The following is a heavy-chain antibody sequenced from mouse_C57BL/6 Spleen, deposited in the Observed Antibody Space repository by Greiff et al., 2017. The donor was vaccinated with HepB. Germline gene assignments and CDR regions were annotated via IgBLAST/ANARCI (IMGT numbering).Heavy chain of an antibody. CDR2: ISDGGSYT. D-gene: IGHD2-3*01. Sequence: EVHLVESGGGLVKPGGSLKLSCAASGFTFSSYAMSWVRQTPEKRLEWVATISDGGSYTYYPDNVKGRFTISRDNAKNNLYLQMSHLKSEDTAMYYCARGLLRLYYAMDYWGQGTSVTVSS. CDR1: GFTFSSYA. J-gene: IGHJ4*01. CDR3: ARGLLRLYYAMDY. V-gene: IGHV5-4*01.